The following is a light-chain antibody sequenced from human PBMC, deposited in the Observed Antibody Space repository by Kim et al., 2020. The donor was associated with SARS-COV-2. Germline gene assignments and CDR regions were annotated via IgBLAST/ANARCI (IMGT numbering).Light chain of an antibody. Sequence: ELTQPPSASGTPGQRVTISCSGSSSNIGSNTVNWYQQLPGTAPKLLIYSNNQRPSGVPDRFSGSKSGTSASLTISGLQSEDEADYYCAAWDDSLNGVVFGGGTQLTVL. J-gene: IGLJ2*01. CDR1: SSNIGSNT. CDR3: AAWDDSLNGVV. CDR2: SNN. V-gene: IGLV1-44*01.